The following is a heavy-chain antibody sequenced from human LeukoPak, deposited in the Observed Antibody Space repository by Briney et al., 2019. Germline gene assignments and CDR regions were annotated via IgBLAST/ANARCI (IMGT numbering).Heavy chain of an antibody. V-gene: IGHV3-33*01. CDR1: GFTFSSYG. CDR3: ARDSDFDDSSGYYGA. CDR2: IWYDGSNK. Sequence: PGRSLRLSCAASGFTFSSYGMHWVRQAPGKGLEWVAVIWYDGSNKYYADSVKGRFTISRDNSKNTLYLQMNSLRAEDTAVYYCARDSDFDDSSGYYGAWGQGTLVTVSS. D-gene: IGHD3-22*01. J-gene: IGHJ5*02.